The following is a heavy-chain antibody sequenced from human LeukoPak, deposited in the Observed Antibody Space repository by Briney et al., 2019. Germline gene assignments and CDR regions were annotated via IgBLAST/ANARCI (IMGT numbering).Heavy chain of an antibody. CDR2: IKSKSDGETT. CDR1: GFTFSNAW. D-gene: IGHD3-9*01. CDR3: ATDRGRYDTSTWRYNY. V-gene: IGHV3-15*01. Sequence: NAGGSLRLSCAASGFTFSNAWMSWVRQAPGKGLEWVGRIKSKSDGETTDYAAPVKGRFTISRDDSKNTLYLQMNSLKTDDTAVYYCATDRGRYDTSTWRYNYWGQGALVTVSS. J-gene: IGHJ4*02.